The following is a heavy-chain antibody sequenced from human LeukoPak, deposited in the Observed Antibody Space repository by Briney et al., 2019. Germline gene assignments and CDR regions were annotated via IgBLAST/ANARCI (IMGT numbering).Heavy chain of an antibody. V-gene: IGHV3-33*06. CDR2: IWYDGSNK. D-gene: IGHD3-10*01. J-gene: IGHJ4*02. CDR3: AKDLIRPSTPIGEDYFDY. CDR1: GFTFSSYG. Sequence: GGSLRLSCAASGFTFSSYGMHWVRQAPGKGLEWVAVIWYDGSNKYYADSVKGRFTISRDNSKNTLYLQMNSLRAEDTAVYYCAKDLIRPSTPIGEDYFDYWGREPLVTV.